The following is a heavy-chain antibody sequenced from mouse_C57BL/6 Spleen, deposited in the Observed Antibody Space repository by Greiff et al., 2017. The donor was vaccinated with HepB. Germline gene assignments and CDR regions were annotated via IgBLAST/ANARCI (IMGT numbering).Heavy chain of an antibody. J-gene: IGHJ2*01. CDR3: RISTINA. V-gene: IGHV14-3*02. Sequence: VQLQQSGAELVKPAASLKLSCTASGYNIKDIYIHWVKQRPEKGLERIRRTDTANGNTKYDPKFQGKATITADTSSNTAYLQLSSLTSEDNAGYYCRISTINAWGQGTTLTVSS. CDR1: GYNIKDIY. CDR2: TDTANGNT. D-gene: IGHD5-2*01.